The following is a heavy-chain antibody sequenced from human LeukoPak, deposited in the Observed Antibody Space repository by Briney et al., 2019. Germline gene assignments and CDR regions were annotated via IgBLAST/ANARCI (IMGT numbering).Heavy chain of an antibody. CDR2: IYHSGST. CDR1: GYSISSGYY. Sequence: PSETLSLTCTVSGYSISSGYYWGWIRQPPGKGLEWIGSIYHSGSTYYNPSLKSRVTISVDTSKNQFSLKLSSVTAADTAVYYCARLGGGNYYDSSGDAFDIWGQGTMVTVSS. J-gene: IGHJ3*02. V-gene: IGHV4-38-2*02. CDR3: ARLGGGNYYDSSGDAFDI. D-gene: IGHD3-22*01.